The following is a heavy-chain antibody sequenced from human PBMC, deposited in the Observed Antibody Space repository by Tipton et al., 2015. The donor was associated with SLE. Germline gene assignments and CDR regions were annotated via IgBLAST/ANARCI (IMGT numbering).Heavy chain of an antibody. Sequence: GSLRLSCAVSGFTFSIYAMSWARQAPGKGLEWVSAITGSGGNTYYAVSVRGRFTVSRDNAKNSMYLQMDSLRAEDTGVYYCAKERWGTFEVWGQGTLVTVSS. CDR1: GFTFSIYA. J-gene: IGHJ4*02. CDR2: ITGSGGNT. CDR3: AKERWGTFEV. D-gene: IGHD1-26*01. V-gene: IGHV3-23*01.